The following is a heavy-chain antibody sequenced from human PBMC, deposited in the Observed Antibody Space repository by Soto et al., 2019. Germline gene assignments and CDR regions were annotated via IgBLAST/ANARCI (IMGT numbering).Heavy chain of an antibody. Sequence: GGSLRLSCAASGFTFISYAMHWVRQAPGKGLEWVAVISYDGSNKYYADSVKGRFTISRDNSKNTLYLQMNSLRAEDTAVYYCARVREYYDFWSGYYDYYYYGMDVWGQGTTVTVSS. D-gene: IGHD3-3*01. V-gene: IGHV3-30-3*01. CDR1: GFTFISYA. CDR3: ARVREYYDFWSGYYDYYYYGMDV. J-gene: IGHJ6*02. CDR2: ISYDGSNK.